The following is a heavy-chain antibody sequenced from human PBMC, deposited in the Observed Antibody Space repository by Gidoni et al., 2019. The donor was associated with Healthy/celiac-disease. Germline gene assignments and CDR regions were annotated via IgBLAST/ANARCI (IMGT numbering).Heavy chain of an antibody. Sequence: QVQLQQCGAGLLKPSETLSLTCAVYGGSFSGYYWSWIRQPPGKGLEWIGEINHSGSTNYNPSLKSRVTISVDTSKNQFSLKLSSVTAADTAVYYCARGLFDYIWGSYRYSWFDPWGQGTLVTVSS. V-gene: IGHV4-34*01. J-gene: IGHJ5*02. D-gene: IGHD3-16*02. CDR1: GGSFSGYY. CDR3: ARGLFDYIWGSYRYSWFDP. CDR2: INHSGST.